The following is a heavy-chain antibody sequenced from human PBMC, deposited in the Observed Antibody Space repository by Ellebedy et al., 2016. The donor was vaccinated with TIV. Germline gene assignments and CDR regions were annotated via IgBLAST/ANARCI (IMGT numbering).Heavy chain of an antibody. CDR2: INAGNGNT. Sequence: AASVKVSCKASGYTFTSYAMHWVRQAPGQRLEWMGWINAGNGNTKYSQKFQGRVTITRDTSASTAYMELSSLRSEDTAVYYCARYPQDGDYEGTLDYWGQGTLVTVSS. J-gene: IGHJ4*02. CDR1: GYTFTSYA. D-gene: IGHD4-17*01. V-gene: IGHV1-3*01. CDR3: ARYPQDGDYEGTLDY.